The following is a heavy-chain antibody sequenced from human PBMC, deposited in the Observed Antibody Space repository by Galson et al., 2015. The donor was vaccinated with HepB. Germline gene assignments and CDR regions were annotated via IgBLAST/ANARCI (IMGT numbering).Heavy chain of an antibody. CDR3: ARIGGYCSGGSCYRYYFDY. CDR2: ISYDGSNK. Sequence: SLRLSCAASGFTFSSYAMHWVRQAPGKGLEWVAVISYDGSNKYYADSAKGRFTISRDNSKNTLYLQMNSLRAEDTAVYYCARIGGYCSGGSCYRYYFDYWGQGTLVTVSS. V-gene: IGHV3-30-3*01. J-gene: IGHJ4*02. CDR1: GFTFSSYA. D-gene: IGHD2-15*01.